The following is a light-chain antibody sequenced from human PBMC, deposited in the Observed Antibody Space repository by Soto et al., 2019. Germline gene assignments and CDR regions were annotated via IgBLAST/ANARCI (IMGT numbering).Light chain of an antibody. V-gene: IGKV3-11*01. CDR1: QFLNNY. CDR3: QQRATWPLT. Sequence: IVLTQSPATLSLSPGERATLSCRASQFLNNYLAWYQQKPGQAPRLLIYEASNRATGIPARFSGSGSGTDFTLTISSLEPEDFAVYYCQQRATWPLTFGGGTKVEIK. CDR2: EAS. J-gene: IGKJ4*01.